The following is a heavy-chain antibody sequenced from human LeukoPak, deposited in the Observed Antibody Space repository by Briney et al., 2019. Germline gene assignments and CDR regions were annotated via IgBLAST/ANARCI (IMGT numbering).Heavy chain of an antibody. D-gene: IGHD6-13*01. CDR1: GFTFSSYW. J-gene: IGHJ5*02. CDR3: ARDIKLGSSWYSGWFDP. Sequence: GVSLRLSCAASGFTFSSYWMSWVRQAPGKGLEWVANIKQDGSEKYYVDSVKGRFTISRDNAKNSLYLQMNSLRAEDTAVYYCARDIKLGSSWYSGWFDPWGQGTLVTVSS. CDR2: IKQDGSEK. V-gene: IGHV3-7*01.